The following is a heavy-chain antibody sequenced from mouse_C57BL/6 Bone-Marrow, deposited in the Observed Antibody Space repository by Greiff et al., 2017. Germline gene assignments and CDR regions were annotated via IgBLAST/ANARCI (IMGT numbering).Heavy chain of an antibody. D-gene: IGHD1-1*01. V-gene: IGHV1-7*01. J-gene: IGHJ3*01. CDR3: ARGHYYGSSCVTWCAY. CDR2: INPSSGYT. Sequence: QVQLQQSGAELAKPGASVKLSCKASGYTFTSYWMHWVKQRPGQGLEWIGYINPSSGYTKYNQKFKDKATLTAAKSSSTAYMHLSSMTYEDSAVYYCARGHYYGSSCVTWCAYWGQGTLVTVSA. CDR1: GYTFTSYW.